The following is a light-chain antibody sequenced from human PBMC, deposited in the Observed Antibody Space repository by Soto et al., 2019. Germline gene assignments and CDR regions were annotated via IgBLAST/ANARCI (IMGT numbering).Light chain of an antibody. CDR3: HQRSTWPFT. CDR1: QSISSY. V-gene: IGKV3-11*01. CDR2: DAS. J-gene: IGKJ3*01. Sequence: EIVLTQSPATLSLSPGERATLSCRASQSISSYLAWYQQKPDQAPRLLIYDASNRATGIPARFSGRGSGTDFTLTISSLEPEDFPVYYCHQRSTWPFTFGPGTKVDIK.